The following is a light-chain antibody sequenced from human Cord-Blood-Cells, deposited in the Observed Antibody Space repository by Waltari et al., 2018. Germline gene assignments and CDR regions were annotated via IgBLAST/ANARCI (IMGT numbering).Light chain of an antibody. J-gene: IGLJ3*02. CDR2: SNN. CDR1: SSNIGSNT. CDR3: AAWDDSLNGPV. V-gene: IGLV1-44*01. Sequence: QSVLTPPPSASSSPGQRATISCPGSSSNIGSNTLHWYQPLPGTAPELLIYSNNRRPSGVHDLCSGSKSGTSASLAISGLQSEDVADYYCAAWDDSLNGPVFGGGTKLTVL.